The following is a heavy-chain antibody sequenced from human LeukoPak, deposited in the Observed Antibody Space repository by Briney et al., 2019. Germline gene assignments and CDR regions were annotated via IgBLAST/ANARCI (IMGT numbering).Heavy chain of an antibody. D-gene: IGHD1-1*01. V-gene: IGHV4-30-4*01. CDR1: GGSISRSDYY. CDR2: IYYSGTT. Sequence: PSETLSLTCSVSGGSISRSDYYWSWIRQPPGKGLEWIGYIYYSGTTYYNPSLKSRITISVDTSKNQFSLKLSSVTAADTAVYSCARKLTEWYFDLWGRGTLVTVSS. J-gene: IGHJ2*01. CDR3: ARKLTEWYFDL.